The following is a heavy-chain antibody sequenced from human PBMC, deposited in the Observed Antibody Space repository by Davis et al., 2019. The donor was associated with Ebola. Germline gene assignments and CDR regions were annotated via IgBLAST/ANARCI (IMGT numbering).Heavy chain of an antibody. V-gene: IGHV3-7*01. CDR3: AREEIVVVPAALYYYYYGMDV. CDR2: IKQDGSEK. CDR1: GFTFSTCA. J-gene: IGHJ6*04. D-gene: IGHD2-2*01. Sequence: GESLKISCEASGFTFSTCAMSWVSQAPGKGLEWVANIKQDGSEKYYVDSVKGRFTISRDNAKNSLYLQMNSLRAEDTAVYYCAREEIVVVPAALYYYYYGMDVWGKGTTVTVSS.